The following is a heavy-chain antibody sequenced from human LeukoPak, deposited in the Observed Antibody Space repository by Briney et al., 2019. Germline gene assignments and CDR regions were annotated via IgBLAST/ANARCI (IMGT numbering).Heavy chain of an antibody. V-gene: IGHV3-15*01. Sequence: GGSLRLSCAASGFTFSNAWMSWVRQAPGKGLEWVGRIKSKTDGGTTDYAAPVKGRFSISRDNSKNTLYLQMNSLRAEDTAVYYCARVSNYGRRSFIGYGMDVWGQGTTVTVSS. J-gene: IGHJ6*02. CDR3: ARVSNYGRRSFIGYGMDV. D-gene: IGHD1-7*01. CDR2: IKSKTDGGTT. CDR1: GFTFSNAW.